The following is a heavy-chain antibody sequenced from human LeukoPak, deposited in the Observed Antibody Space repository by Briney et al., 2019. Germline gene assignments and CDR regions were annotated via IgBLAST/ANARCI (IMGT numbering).Heavy chain of an antibody. CDR3: ARGDDSTGYPPFDY. Sequence: GESLKIPCKASGYSFIDYWIGWVRQMPGKGLEWMGIIYPGDSDTRYSPSFRGQVTISVEKSITTAYLQWSSLQASDTAMYYCARGDDSTGYPPFDYWGQGALVSVSS. CDR1: GYSFIDYW. V-gene: IGHV5-51*01. J-gene: IGHJ4*02. CDR2: IYPGDSDT. D-gene: IGHD3-22*01.